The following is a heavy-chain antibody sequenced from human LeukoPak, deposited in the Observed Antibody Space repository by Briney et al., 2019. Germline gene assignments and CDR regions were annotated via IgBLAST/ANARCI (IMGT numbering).Heavy chain of an antibody. CDR3: ARGYGKDFDY. CDR1: GGSISSGGYS. V-gene: IGHV4-30-2*01. D-gene: IGHD4-17*01. Sequence: PSQTLSLTCAVSGGSISSGGYSWSWIRPPPGKGLEWIGYIYHSGSTYYNPSLKSRVTISVDRSKNQFSLKLSSVAAADTAVYYCARGYGKDFDYWGQGTLVTVSS. J-gene: IGHJ4*02. CDR2: IYHSGST.